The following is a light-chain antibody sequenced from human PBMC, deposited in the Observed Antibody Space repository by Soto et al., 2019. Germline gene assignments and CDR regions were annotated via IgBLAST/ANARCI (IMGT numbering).Light chain of an antibody. CDR3: QQYMSSVT. Sequence: EIVLTQSPGSLSLSPGERATLSCRASQSVDSTFFAWYQKKPGQAPRLLMYGVSKRATGIPDRFSGSGSGTDFTLTISRLEPEDFAVYYCQQYMSSVTFGQGTRVE. CDR2: GVS. CDR1: QSVDSTF. J-gene: IGKJ1*01. V-gene: IGKV3-20*01.